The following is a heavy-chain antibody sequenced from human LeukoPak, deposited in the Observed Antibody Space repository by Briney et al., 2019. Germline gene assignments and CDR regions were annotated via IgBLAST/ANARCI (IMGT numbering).Heavy chain of an antibody. Sequence: GRSLRLACEASGFIFSSYAIHWVRQAPGEGLQWVAVISYDGSNKYYADSVKGRFTISRDNSKNTLYLQMNSLRAEDTAVYYRARETVTTVSGSLDNWGQGTLVTVSS. V-gene: IGHV3-30*04. J-gene: IGHJ4*02. CDR1: GFIFSSYA. CDR3: ARETVTTVSGSLDN. CDR2: ISYDGSNK. D-gene: IGHD4-17*01.